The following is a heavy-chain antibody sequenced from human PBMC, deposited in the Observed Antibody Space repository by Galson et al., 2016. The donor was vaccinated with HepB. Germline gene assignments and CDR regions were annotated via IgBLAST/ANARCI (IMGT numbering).Heavy chain of an antibody. Sequence: EPLSLTCTVSGGSISDIYWSWIRQPPGKGLEWIGYISHNGNTNSSPSLKSRVTMSVDTSKSQFSLKLNSVTAADTAIYYCGRLGGVIVRRFDPWGQGTLVTVSS. D-gene: IGHD3-16*01. V-gene: IGHV4-59*08. CDR3: GRLGGVIVRRFDP. J-gene: IGHJ5*02. CDR1: GGSISDIY. CDR2: ISHNGNT.